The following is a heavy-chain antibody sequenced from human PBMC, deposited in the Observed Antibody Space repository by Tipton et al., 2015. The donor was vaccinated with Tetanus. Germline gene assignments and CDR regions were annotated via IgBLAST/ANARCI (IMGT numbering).Heavy chain of an antibody. V-gene: IGHV4-59*01. CDR3: AKGPKQWLAGQSIF. J-gene: IGHJ4*02. CDR2: FYYSGST. Sequence: TLSLTCTVPGDSISGYYWNWIRQPLGKGLEWIGYFYYSGSTDYNPSLKSRVTMSGDTSKNQFSLKLTSVTAADTAVYYCAKGPKQWLAGQSIFWGQGILVTVSS. CDR1: GDSISGYY. D-gene: IGHD6-19*01.